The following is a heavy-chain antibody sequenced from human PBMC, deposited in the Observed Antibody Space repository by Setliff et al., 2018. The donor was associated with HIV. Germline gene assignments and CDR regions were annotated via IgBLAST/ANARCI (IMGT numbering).Heavy chain of an antibody. J-gene: IGHJ5*02. Sequence: LSLTCTVSGGSISSGGYYWSWIRQHPGKGLEWIGYIYYSGSTYYDPSLKSRVTISVDTSKNQFSLRLSSVTAADSAVFYCARRGPGDQTWFDPWGQGILVTVSS. D-gene: IGHD7-27*01. CDR3: ARRGPGDQTWFDP. V-gene: IGHV4-31*03. CDR1: GGSISSGGYY. CDR2: IYYSGST.